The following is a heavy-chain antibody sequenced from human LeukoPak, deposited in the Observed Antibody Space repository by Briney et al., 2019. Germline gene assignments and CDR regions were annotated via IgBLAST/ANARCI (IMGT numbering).Heavy chain of an antibody. CDR2: INNDGHSI. J-gene: IGHJ4*02. V-gene: IGHV3-74*01. D-gene: IGHD3-16*01. CDR1: GFMFKTYR. Sequence: GGSLRLSCATSGFMFKTYRMHWVRQAPGKGLVWVSRINNDGHSINYADSVKGRFTTSRDNAKNTLFLHMNSLRAEDTGVYYCARDNLEWGSVFDYWGQGTLVTVSS. CDR3: ARDNLEWGSVFDY.